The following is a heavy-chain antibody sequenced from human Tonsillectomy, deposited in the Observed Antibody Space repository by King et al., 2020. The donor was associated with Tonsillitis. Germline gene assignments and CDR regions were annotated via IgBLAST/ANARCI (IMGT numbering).Heavy chain of an antibody. V-gene: IGHV3-48*01. D-gene: IGHD2-2*01. CDR3: ARDAYCSGTSCYRHFDY. CDR2: ISGSSTTI. J-gene: IGHJ4*02. CDR1: GFTFSSYS. Sequence: VQLVESGGGLVQPGGSLRLSCAASGFTFSSYSMNWVRQAPGKGLEWVSYISGSSTTIYYADSVKGRLTISRDNAKNSLYLHMNSLRAEDTAVYYCARDAYCSGTSCYRHFDYWGQGTLVTVSS.